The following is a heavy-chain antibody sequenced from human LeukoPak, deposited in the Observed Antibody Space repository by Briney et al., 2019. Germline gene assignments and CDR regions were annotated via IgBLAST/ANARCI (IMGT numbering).Heavy chain of an antibody. CDR1: GGSFSGYY. V-gene: IGHV4-34*01. CDR2: INHSRST. J-gene: IGHJ6*03. D-gene: IGHD5-12*01. Sequence: SETLSLTCGVYGGSFSGYYWSWIRQPPGKGLEWIGEINHSRSTNYNPSLKSRVTISVDTSKNQFSLELSSVTAADTAVYYCARGQDIVATIVRPRNYYYMDVWGKGTTVTDSS. CDR3: ARGQDIVATIVRPRNYYYMDV.